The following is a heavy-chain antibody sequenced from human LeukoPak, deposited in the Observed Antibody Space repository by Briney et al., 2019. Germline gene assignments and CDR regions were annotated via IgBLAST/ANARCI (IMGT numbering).Heavy chain of an antibody. D-gene: IGHD3-16*01. Sequence: GGSLRLSCEGSGFNFADYGMIWVRQGPGKGPQWVSGITWSSGSIDYLDSVKGRFTISRDDPRNTVWLQMNSLRAEDTALYYCAKDWTPHNRVYDCLDAWGQGTQVTVSS. CDR1: GFNFADYG. CDR3: AKDWTPHNRVYDCLDA. J-gene: IGHJ5*02. CDR2: ITWSSGSI. V-gene: IGHV3-20*04.